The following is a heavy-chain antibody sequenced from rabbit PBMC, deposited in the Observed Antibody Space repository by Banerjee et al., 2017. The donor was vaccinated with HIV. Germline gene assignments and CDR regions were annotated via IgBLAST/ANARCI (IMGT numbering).Heavy chain of an antibody. CDR3: ARGVHAGYAGDEGALAP. CDR1: GFSFSSGYW. Sequence: QSLAESGGDLVKPGASLTLTCTASGFSFSSGYWICWVRQAPGSGLEWIACIYAGSSGSAYYASWAKGRCTIAKTSSTTVTLQMTSLTAADTATYFCARGVHAGYAGDEGALAPGGPGTLVTVS. D-gene: IGHD4-2*01. CDR2: IYAGSSGSA. J-gene: IGHJ6*02. V-gene: IGHV1S40*01.